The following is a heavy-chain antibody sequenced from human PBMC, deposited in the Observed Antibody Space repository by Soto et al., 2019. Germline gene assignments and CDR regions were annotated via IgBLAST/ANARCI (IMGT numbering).Heavy chain of an antibody. CDR2: ISGSGGST. V-gene: IGHV3-23*01. CDR3: AKDNMITFGGAPDV. J-gene: IGHJ6*04. CDR1: GFTFSSYA. D-gene: IGHD3-16*01. Sequence: EVQLLESGGGLVQPGGSLRLSCAASGFTFSSYAMSWVRQAPGKGLEWVSAISGSGGSTYYADSVKGRFTISRDNSKNTLYLQMSSLRAEDTAVYYCAKDNMITFGGAPDVWGKGTTVTVSS.